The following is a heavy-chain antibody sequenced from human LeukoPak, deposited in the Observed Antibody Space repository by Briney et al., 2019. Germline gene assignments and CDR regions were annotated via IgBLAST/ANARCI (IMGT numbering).Heavy chain of an antibody. D-gene: IGHD3-3*01. CDR1: GYTFGSYY. J-gene: IGHJ4*02. Sequence: ASVKVSCKASGYTFGSYYISWVRQAPGQGLEWMGWIGGYNGNTKYAQKLQGRITMTVDTYTTTAYMELKSLRSDDTAVYYCARTHDFWSARKGDYFDPWGQGTLVTVSS. V-gene: IGHV1-18*01. CDR2: IGGYNGNT. CDR3: ARTHDFWSARKGDYFDP.